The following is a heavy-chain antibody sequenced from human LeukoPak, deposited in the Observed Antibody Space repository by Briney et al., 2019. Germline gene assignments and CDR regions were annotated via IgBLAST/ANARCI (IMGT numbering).Heavy chain of an antibody. CDR1: GFTFSYYS. Sequence: GGSLRLSCAASGFTFSYYSMSWVRQAPGKGLEWLSYISSRTSTTFYADSVKGRFTIFRDNAKNSLYLQMNNLRVEDTAVYYCARDQDHGRDGMDVWGQGTTVTVSS. CDR3: ARDQDHGRDGMDV. D-gene: IGHD4-17*01. CDR2: ISSRTSTT. V-gene: IGHV3-48*01. J-gene: IGHJ6*02.